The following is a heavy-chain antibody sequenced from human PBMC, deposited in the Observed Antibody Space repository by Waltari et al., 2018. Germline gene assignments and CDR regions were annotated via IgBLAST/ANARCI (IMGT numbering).Heavy chain of an antibody. CDR1: GFTFGDYA. D-gene: IGHD2-2*01. Sequence: EVQLVESGGGLVQPGRSLRLSCTASGFTFGDYAMSWFRQAPGKGLEWVGFIRSKAYGGTTEYAASVKGRFTISRDDSKSIAYLQMNSLKTEDTAVYYCARDLFVVPAASPLSNWGQGTLVTVSS. CDR3: ARDLFVVPAASPLSN. CDR2: IRSKAYGGTT. J-gene: IGHJ4*02. V-gene: IGHV3-49*03.